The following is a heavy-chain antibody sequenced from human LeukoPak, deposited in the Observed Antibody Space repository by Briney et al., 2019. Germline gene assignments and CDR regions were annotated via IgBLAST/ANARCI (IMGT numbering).Heavy chain of an antibody. CDR1: GFTFSSYW. D-gene: IGHD6-19*01. CDR3: AKGPRIAVAGTRAFFDY. Sequence: GGSLRLSCAASGFTFSSYWMSWVRQAPGKGLEWVANIKQDGSEKYYVDSVKGRFTISRDNAKNSLYLQMNSLRAEDTAVYYCAKGPRIAVAGTRAFFDYWGQGTLVTVSS. CDR2: IKQDGSEK. V-gene: IGHV3-7*03. J-gene: IGHJ4*02.